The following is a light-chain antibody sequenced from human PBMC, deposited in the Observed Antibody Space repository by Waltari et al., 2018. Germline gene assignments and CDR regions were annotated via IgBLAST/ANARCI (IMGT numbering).Light chain of an antibody. CDR3: STSTTTSTHV. CDR2: YVS. CDR1: SRAVGGYNY. Sequence: QSALTQPASVSGSPGQSITISCSGTSRAVGGYNYAFCYQKHPGKAPKLIIYYVSVLPSGVSNRFSGSKSGNTASLTISGLQAEDEADYYCSTSTTTSTHVFGTGTKVTVL. V-gene: IGLV2-14*01. J-gene: IGLJ1*01.